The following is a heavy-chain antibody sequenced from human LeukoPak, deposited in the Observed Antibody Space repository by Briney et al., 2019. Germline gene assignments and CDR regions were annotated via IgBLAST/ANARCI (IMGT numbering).Heavy chain of an antibody. CDR3: ARARPGNDGGNFDY. CDR1: GGSIRSYY. J-gene: IGHJ4*02. Sequence: SETLSLTCTVSGGSIRSYYWSWSRQPPGKGLEWIGFIYYSGDTYYNPSLKSRVTISVDTSKNQFSLKLSSVTAADTAVYYCARARPGNDGGNFDYWGQGTLVTVSS. CDR2: IYYSGDT. V-gene: IGHV4-59*01. D-gene: IGHD1-1*01.